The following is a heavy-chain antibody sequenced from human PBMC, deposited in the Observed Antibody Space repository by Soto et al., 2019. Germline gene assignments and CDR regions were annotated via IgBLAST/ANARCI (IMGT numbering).Heavy chain of an antibody. CDR1: GGTFSSYA. D-gene: IGHD5-12*01. CDR3: ATSKSIGGLPSYYYGMDV. CDR2: IIPIFGTA. J-gene: IGHJ6*02. Sequence: GASVKVSCKASGGTFSSYAISWVRQAPGQGLEWMGGIIPIFGTANYAQKFQGRVTITADESTSTAYMELSSLRSEDTAVYYCATSKSIGGLPSYYYGMDVWGQGTTVTVSS. V-gene: IGHV1-69*13.